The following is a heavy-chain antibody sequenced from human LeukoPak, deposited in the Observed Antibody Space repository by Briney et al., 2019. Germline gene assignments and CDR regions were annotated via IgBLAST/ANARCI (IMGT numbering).Heavy chain of an antibody. D-gene: IGHD1-26*01. Sequence: SETLSLTCTVSGGSISSGSYYWSWIRQPAGKGLEWIGRIYTSGSTNYNPSLKSRVTISVDTSKNQFSLKLSSVTAADTAVYYCARDRWELFYYYYGMDVWGQGTTVTVSS. CDR2: IYTSGST. CDR3: ARDRWELFYYYYGMDV. V-gene: IGHV4-61*02. J-gene: IGHJ6*02. CDR1: GGSISSGSYY.